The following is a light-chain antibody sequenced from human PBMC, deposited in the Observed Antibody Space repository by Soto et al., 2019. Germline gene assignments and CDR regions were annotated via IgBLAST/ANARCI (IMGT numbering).Light chain of an antibody. CDR2: EAT. CDR3: QQRDTWRPFT. J-gene: IGKJ3*01. Sequence: EIVLPQPPATLSLSPGERATLSCRASQNVRSDLAWYQQKSGQAPRLLIYEATNRATGVPARFSGSGSGTDYTLTISRLEPEDFAVYYGQQRDTWRPFTFGPGTKVHI. CDR1: QNVRSD. V-gene: IGKV3-11*01.